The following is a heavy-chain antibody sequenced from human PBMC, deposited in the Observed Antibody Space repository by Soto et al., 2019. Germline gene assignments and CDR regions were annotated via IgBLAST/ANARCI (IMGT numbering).Heavy chain of an antibody. V-gene: IGHV5-51*01. D-gene: IGHD6-19*01. CDR2: IYPGDSDT. CDR1: GYSFTSYW. J-gene: IGHJ6*02. CDR3: ARHEWRVAGHYGMDV. Sequence: GESLKISCKGSGYSFTSYWIGWVRQMPGKGLEWMGIIYPGDSDTRYSPSFQGQVTTSADKSISTAYLQWSSLKASDTAMYYCARHEWRVAGHYGMDVWGQGTTVTVSS.